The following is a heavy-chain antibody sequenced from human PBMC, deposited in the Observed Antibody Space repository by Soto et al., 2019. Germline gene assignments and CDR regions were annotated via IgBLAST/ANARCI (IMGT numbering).Heavy chain of an antibody. Sequence: KSSETLSLTCTVSGGSISSSSYYWGWIRQPPGKGLEWIGSIYYSGSTYYNPSLKSRVTISVDTSKNQFSLKLSSVTAADTAVYYCARQVGRYSYGYVSYYYGMDVWGQGTTVTVSS. V-gene: IGHV4-39*01. J-gene: IGHJ6*02. CDR3: ARQVGRYSYGYVSYYYGMDV. CDR2: IYYSGST. D-gene: IGHD5-18*01. CDR1: GGSISSSSYY.